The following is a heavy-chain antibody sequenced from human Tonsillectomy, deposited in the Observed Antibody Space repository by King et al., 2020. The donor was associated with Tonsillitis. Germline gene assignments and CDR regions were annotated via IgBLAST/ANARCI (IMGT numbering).Heavy chain of an antibody. Sequence: VQLVESGGGVVQPGRSLRLSCAASGFTFSSYGMHCVRQAPGKGLEGGAVISYDGSTKYYADSVKGRFTISRDNSKNTLYLQMNSLRAEDTAVYYCAKDLGQVVVVPYGMDVWGQGTTVTVSS. V-gene: IGHV3-30*18. CDR2: ISYDGSTK. D-gene: IGHD2-2*01. CDR3: AKDLGQVVVVPYGMDV. CDR1: GFTFSSYG. J-gene: IGHJ6*02.